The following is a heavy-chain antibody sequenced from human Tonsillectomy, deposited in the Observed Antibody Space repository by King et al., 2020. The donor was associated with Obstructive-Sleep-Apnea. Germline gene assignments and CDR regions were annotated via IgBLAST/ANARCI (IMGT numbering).Heavy chain of an antibody. CDR2: ISSSSSYI. CDR1: GFTFSSYS. Sequence: VQLVESGGGLVKPGGSLRLSCAASGFTFSSYSMNWVRQAPGKGLECVSSISSSSSYIYYADSVKGRFTISRDNAKNSLYLQMNSLRAEDTAVYYCARDGTLEAAGTDYWGQGTLVTVSS. V-gene: IGHV3-21*01. CDR3: ARDGTLEAAGTDY. D-gene: IGHD6-13*01. J-gene: IGHJ4*02.